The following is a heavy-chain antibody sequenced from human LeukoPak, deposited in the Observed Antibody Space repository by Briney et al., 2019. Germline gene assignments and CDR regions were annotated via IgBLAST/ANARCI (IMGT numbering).Heavy chain of an antibody. V-gene: IGHV5-51*01. D-gene: IGHD4-17*01. CDR3: ARLRVSGNYGDTHVKYFDY. CDR2: IYPGDSDT. CDR1: GYSFTSYW. J-gene: IGHJ4*02. Sequence: GESLKISCKGSGYSFTSYWIGWVRQMPGKGLEWMGIIYPGDSDTRYSPSFQGQVTISADKSISTAYLQWSSLKASDTAMYYCARLRVSGNYGDTHVKYFDYWGQGTLVTVSS.